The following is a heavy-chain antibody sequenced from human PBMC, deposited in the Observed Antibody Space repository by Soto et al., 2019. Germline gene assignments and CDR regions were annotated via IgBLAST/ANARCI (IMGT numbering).Heavy chain of an antibody. CDR1: GFTFSSYS. CDR2: ISSSSSYI. Sequence: GGSLRLSCAASGFTFSSYSMNWVRQAPGKGLEWVSSISSSSSYIYYADSVKGRFTISRDNAKNSLYLQMNSLRAEDTAVYYCARGYCTNGVCYTGYYYYYGMDVWGQGTTVTVSS. V-gene: IGHV3-21*01. J-gene: IGHJ6*02. CDR3: ARGYCTNGVCYTGYYYYYGMDV. D-gene: IGHD2-8*01.